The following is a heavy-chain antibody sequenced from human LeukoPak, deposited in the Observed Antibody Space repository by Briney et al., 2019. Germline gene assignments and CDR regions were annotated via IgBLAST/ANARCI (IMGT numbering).Heavy chain of an antibody. Sequence: SVKVSCKASGGTFISYAISWVRQAPGQGLEWMGGIIPIFGTANYAQKFQDSVTITADASSRTADTKPTTLRTWETAVYYCTTRHRSCSGGSCYATLGYYGMDVWGQGTTVTVSS. D-gene: IGHD2-15*01. CDR2: IIPIFGTA. CDR3: TTRHRSCSGGSCYATLGYYGMDV. CDR1: GGTFISYA. J-gene: IGHJ6*02. V-gene: IGHV1-69*13.